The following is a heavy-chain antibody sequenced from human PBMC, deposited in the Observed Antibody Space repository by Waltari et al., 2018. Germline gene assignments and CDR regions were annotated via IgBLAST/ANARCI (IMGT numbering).Heavy chain of an antibody. CDR3: ARDLMYGEHPLFDR. CDR1: GFIFVDYS. Sequence: DVQLAESGGGLVQPGRSLRLSCTTSGFIFVDYSMNWVRQAPGQGLEWVGFIRSKAYGETTDYAASVRGRFTISRDDSKSIAYLQMNSLKTEDTAIYFCARDLMYGEHPLFDRWGQGTLVTVSS. CDR2: IRSKAYGETT. V-gene: IGHV3-49*04. D-gene: IGHD4-17*01. J-gene: IGHJ5*02.